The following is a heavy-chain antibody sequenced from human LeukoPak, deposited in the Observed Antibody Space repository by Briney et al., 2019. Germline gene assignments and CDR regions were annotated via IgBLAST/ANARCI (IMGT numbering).Heavy chain of an antibody. J-gene: IGHJ4*02. CDR3: ARAAYSGSYHSDY. Sequence: TSETLSLTCTVSGGSVNSGSYYWNWIRQPPGKGLVWIGYIYYSGSTNYNPSLKSRVTISVDTSKNQFSLKLSSVTAADTAVYYCARAAYSGSYHSDYWGQGTLVTVSS. V-gene: IGHV4-61*01. CDR1: GGSVNSGSYY. D-gene: IGHD1-26*01. CDR2: IYYSGST.